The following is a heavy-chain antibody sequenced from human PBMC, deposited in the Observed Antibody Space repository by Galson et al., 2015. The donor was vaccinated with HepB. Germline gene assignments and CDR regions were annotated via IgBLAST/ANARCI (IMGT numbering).Heavy chain of an antibody. Sequence: SLRLSCAASGFTLSSYAMSWVLQAPGKGLEWVSGMSGSGISTYYAGSVKGRFILSRDSSKNTLYLQVNSLRAEDTAVYYCARDRGANCGDDCSWGASDIWGQGTMVTVSS. CDR1: GFTLSSYA. CDR2: MSGSGIST. D-gene: IGHD2-21*02. CDR3: ARDRGANCGDDCSWGASDI. V-gene: IGHV3-23*01. J-gene: IGHJ3*02.